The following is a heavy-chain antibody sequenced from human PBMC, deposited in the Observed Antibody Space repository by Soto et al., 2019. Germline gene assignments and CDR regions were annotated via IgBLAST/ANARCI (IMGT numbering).Heavy chain of an antibody. Sequence: QVQLQESGPGLVKPSETLSLTCTVSGGSFKSGSYSWSWIRQPPGKGLEWIGYVYHTGRTSYNHSLKSLVSISMDTYKNQFSLNLDSVTAADTAVYFCARDFAYFDSWGQGTLVTVSS. V-gene: IGHV4-61*01. CDR3: ARDFAYFDS. CDR2: VYHTGRT. D-gene: IGHD3-3*01. CDR1: GGSFKSGSYS. J-gene: IGHJ4*02.